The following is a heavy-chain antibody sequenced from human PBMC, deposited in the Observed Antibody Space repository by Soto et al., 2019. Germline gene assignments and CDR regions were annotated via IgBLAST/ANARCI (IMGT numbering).Heavy chain of an antibody. CDR3: ARFSGSTVSTDF. V-gene: IGHV4-4*07. CDR1: GGSVSSYY. D-gene: IGHD4-17*01. Sequence: QVQLQESGPGLVKASETLSLTCTVSGGSVSSYYWSWIRQPAGKGLEWIGRLSTSGSTNYNPSLKSRVTMSVDTSKNQFSLSRNSVTAADTAVYYCARFSGSTVSTDFWGQGILVTVSS. CDR2: LSTSGST. J-gene: IGHJ4*02.